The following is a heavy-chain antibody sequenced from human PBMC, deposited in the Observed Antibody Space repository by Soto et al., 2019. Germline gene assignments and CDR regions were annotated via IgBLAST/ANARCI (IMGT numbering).Heavy chain of an antibody. CDR2: IIPRFAAP. J-gene: IGHJ6*02. CDR3: ARGRVMRGNAYYYGMDV. D-gene: IGHD2-21*01. CDR1: GGTFSSFA. Sequence: QVLLVQSGAEVKKPGSSVKVSCKTSGGTFSSFAISWVRLAPGHGLEWMGVIIPRFAAPTYAQKFQGRVSITADESTRTAYMELSGLRSDDTAVYYCARGRVMRGNAYYYGMDVWGQGTTVTVS. V-gene: IGHV1-69*12.